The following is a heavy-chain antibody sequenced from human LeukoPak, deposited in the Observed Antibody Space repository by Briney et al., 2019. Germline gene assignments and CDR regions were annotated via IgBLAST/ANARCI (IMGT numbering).Heavy chain of an antibody. CDR1: GGSISSSNYY. CDR2: INHSGST. Sequence: SETLSLTCTVSGGSISSSNYYWSWIRQPPGKGLEWIGEINHSGSTNYNPSLKSRVTISVDTSKNQFSLKLSSVTAADTAVYYCARGLGVRGVDYWGQGTLVTVSS. D-gene: IGHD3-10*01. J-gene: IGHJ4*02. V-gene: IGHV4-39*07. CDR3: ARGLGVRGVDY.